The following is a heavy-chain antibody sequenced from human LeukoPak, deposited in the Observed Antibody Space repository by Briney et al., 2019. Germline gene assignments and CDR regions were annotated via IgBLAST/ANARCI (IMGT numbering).Heavy chain of an antibody. D-gene: IGHD6-13*01. CDR1: GFTFDDYA. CDR3: ARDRVSSSWRYWYFDL. CDR2: ISWNSGSI. Sequence: GGSLRLSCAASGFTFDDYAMHWVRQAPGKGLEWVSGISWNSGSIGYADSVKGQFTISRDNAKNSLYLQMNSLRAEDTAVYYCARDRVSSSWRYWYFDLWGRGTLVTVSS. V-gene: IGHV3-9*01. J-gene: IGHJ2*01.